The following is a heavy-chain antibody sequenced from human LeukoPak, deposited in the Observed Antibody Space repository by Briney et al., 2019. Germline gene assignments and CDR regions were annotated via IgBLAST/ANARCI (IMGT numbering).Heavy chain of an antibody. V-gene: IGHV1-69*01. Sequence: GSSVKVSCKAPGGTFSNYGFSWVRQAPEKGLGWVGGIVPVFGTVSYAQKFQDRVTITADDFTTTAYMELSSLRSEDTAVYYCARWAGTCTIASCYTPLDYWGQGTLVTVST. D-gene: IGHD2-2*02. CDR1: GGTFSNYG. CDR3: ARWAGTCTIASCYTPLDY. J-gene: IGHJ4*02. CDR2: IVPVFGTV.